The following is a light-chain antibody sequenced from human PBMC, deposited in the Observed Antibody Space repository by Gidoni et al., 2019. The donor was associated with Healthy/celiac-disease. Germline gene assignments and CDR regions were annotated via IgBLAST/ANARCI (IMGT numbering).Light chain of an antibody. CDR2: GAS. CDR1: QSVSSN. Sequence: EIVMTQSRATLSVSPGERATLPGRASQSVSSNLAWYQQNPGQAPRLLIYGASTRATGIPARFSGSGSGTDFTLTISSLQSEDFAVYYCQQYNNWPKTFGQGTKLEIK. J-gene: IGKJ2*01. V-gene: IGKV3-15*01. CDR3: QQYNNWPKT.